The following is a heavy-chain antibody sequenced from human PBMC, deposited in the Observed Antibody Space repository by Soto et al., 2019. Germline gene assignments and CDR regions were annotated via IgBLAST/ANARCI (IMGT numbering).Heavy chain of an antibody. CDR3: AKGEEYYYGSGSYRNYYYYGMDV. CDR2: ISYDGSNK. D-gene: IGHD3-10*01. Sequence: GGSLRLSCAASGFTFSSYGMHWVRQAPGKGLEWVAVISYDGSNKYYADSVKGRFTISRDNSKNTLYLQMNSLRAEDTAVYYCAKGEEYYYGSGSYRNYYYYGMDVWGQGTTVTVSS. CDR1: GFTFSSYG. J-gene: IGHJ6*02. V-gene: IGHV3-30*18.